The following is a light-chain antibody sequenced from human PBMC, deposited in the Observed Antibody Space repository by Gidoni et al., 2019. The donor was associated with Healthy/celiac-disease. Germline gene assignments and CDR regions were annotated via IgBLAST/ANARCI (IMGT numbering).Light chain of an antibody. V-gene: IGKV1-5*01. Sequence: DIHLTPSPSTLSASVGDRVTITCRASQSISSWLVWYQQKPGKAPKLLIYDASSLESGVPSRFSGSGSGTEFTLTISSLQPDDFATYYCQQYNSYSLTFGGGTKVEIK. CDR2: DAS. CDR3: QQYNSYSLT. J-gene: IGKJ4*01. CDR1: QSISSW.